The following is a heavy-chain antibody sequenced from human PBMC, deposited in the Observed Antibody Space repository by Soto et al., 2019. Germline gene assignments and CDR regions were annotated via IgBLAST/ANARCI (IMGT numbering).Heavy chain of an antibody. V-gene: IGHV1-18*01. CDR2: ISAYNGNT. J-gene: IGHJ5*02. D-gene: IGHD1-26*01. CDR3: ARDEDHRLGAYGGWFDP. Sequence: QVQLVQSGAEVKKPGASVKVSCKASGYTFTSYGISWVRQAPGQGLEWMGWISAYNGNTNYAQKLQGRVTMTTDTSTSTAYMELRRLRSDDTAVYYCARDEDHRLGAYGGWFDPWGQGTLVTVSS. CDR1: GYTFTSYG.